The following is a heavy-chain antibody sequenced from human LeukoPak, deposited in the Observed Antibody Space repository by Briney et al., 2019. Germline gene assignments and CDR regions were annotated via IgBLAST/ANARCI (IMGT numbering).Heavy chain of an antibody. V-gene: IGHV4-39*07. Sequence: NSSETLSLTCTVSGGSICSSSYYWGWIRQPPGKGLEWIGSIYYSGSTYYNPSLKSRVTISVDTSKNQFSLKLSSVTAADTAVYYCARVAPYYYDSSGYYPPDYWGQGTLVTVSS. CDR1: GGSICSSSYY. CDR3: ARVAPYYYDSSGYYPPDY. J-gene: IGHJ4*02. D-gene: IGHD3-22*01. CDR2: IYYSGST.